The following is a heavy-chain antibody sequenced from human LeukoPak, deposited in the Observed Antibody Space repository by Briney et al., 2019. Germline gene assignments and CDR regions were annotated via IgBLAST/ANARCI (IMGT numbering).Heavy chain of an antibody. J-gene: IGHJ5*02. CDR1: GFTFGDYT. Sequence: GGSLRLSCVASGFTFGDYTMNWVRQAPGKGLEWVSSISSSSTYIHYGDSVRGRFTISRDNAKNSLYLQMDSLRAEDTAVYYCARGRCGSATCYWFDPLGQGTLVTVSS. D-gene: IGHD2-2*01. V-gene: IGHV3-21*06. CDR2: ISSSSTYI. CDR3: ARGRCGSATCYWFDP.